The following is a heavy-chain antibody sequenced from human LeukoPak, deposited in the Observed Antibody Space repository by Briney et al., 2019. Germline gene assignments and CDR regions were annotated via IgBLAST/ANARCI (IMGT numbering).Heavy chain of an antibody. CDR2: IYYSGST. Sequence: SETLSLTCTVSGGSISSYYWSWIRQPLGKGLEWIGYIYYSGSTNYNPSLKSRVTISVDTSKNQFSLKLSSVTAADTAVYYCARSFYGDYLEYFQHWGQGTLVTVSS. CDR1: GGSISSYY. J-gene: IGHJ1*01. CDR3: ARSFYGDYLEYFQH. V-gene: IGHV4-59*01. D-gene: IGHD4-17*01.